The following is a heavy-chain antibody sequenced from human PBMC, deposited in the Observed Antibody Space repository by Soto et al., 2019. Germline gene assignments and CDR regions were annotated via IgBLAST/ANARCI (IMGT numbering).Heavy chain of an antibody. V-gene: IGHV1-69*13. CDR1: GGTFSSYA. Sequence: SVKVSCKASGGTFSSYAISWVRQAPGQGLEWMGGIIPIFGTANYAQKFQGRVTITADESTSTAYMELSSLRSEDTAVYYCARGTMIVVAITPYYGMDVWGQGTTVTVSS. D-gene: IGHD3-22*01. CDR2: IIPIFGTA. J-gene: IGHJ6*02. CDR3: ARGTMIVVAITPYYGMDV.